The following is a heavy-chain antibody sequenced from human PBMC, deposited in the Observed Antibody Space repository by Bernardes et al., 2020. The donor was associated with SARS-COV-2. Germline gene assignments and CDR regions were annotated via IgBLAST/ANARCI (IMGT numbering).Heavy chain of an antibody. Sequence: SETPFLTCAVSGGSISSSNWWSWVPQPPGKGLEWIGEIYHSGSTNYNPSLKSRVTISVDKSKNQFSLKLSSVTAADTAVYYCAREYSTTSYYFDYWGQGTLVTVSS. CDR2: IYHSGST. J-gene: IGHJ4*02. CDR1: GGSISSSNW. D-gene: IGHD1-7*01. V-gene: IGHV4-4*02. CDR3: AREYSTTSYYFDY.